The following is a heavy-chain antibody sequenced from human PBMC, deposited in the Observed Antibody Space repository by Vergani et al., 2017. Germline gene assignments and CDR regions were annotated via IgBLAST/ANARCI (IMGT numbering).Heavy chain of an antibody. CDR2: INTNTGNP. V-gene: IGHV7-4-1*02. D-gene: IGHD4-17*01. CDR3: ASQDYDYYYYYGMDV. CDR1: GGTFTSYA. Sequence: QVQLVQSGAEVKKPGSSVKVSCKASGGTFTSYAMNWVRQAPGQGLEWMGWINTNTGNPTYAQGFTGRFVFSLDTSVSTAYLQISSLKAEDTAVYYCASQDYDYYYYYGMDVWGQGTTVTVSS. J-gene: IGHJ6*02.